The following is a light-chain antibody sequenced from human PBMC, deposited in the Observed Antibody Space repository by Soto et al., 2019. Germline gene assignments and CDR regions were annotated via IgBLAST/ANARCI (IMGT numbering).Light chain of an antibody. J-gene: IGKJ1*01. CDR3: QQSYSIPWT. CDR1: HGISTY. V-gene: IGKV1-39*01. Sequence: DIQMTQSPSSLSASLGDSVTITCRANHGISTYVNWYRLKPGKAPKPLIYGASRLQSGVPSRFSGSAAGTDFTLTISSLQLEDCAVYYCQQSYSIPWTFGQGTKVEIK. CDR2: GAS.